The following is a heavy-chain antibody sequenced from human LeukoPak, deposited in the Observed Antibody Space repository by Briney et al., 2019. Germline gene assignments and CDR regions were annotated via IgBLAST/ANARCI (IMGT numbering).Heavy chain of an antibody. CDR2: INPSVGST. CDR3: ARGERLFHY. V-gene: IGHV1-46*01. J-gene: IGHJ4*02. Sequence: ASVKVSCKASGYTFTYYYMHWVRQAPGQGVEWRGIINPSVGSTSYAHKFQPRFTMTRHTSTSTVYMELYSLKSEDTAVYYCARGERLFHYWGQGTLVTVPS. CDR1: GYTFTYYY. D-gene: IGHD2/OR15-2a*01.